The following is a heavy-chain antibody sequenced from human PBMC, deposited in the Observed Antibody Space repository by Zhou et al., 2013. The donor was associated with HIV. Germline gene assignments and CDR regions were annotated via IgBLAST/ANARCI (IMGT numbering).Heavy chain of an antibody. D-gene: IGHD3-16*01. CDR1: GYTFTRYY. V-gene: IGHV1-46*01. CDR2: INPSGGST. CDR3: ARDPHIRAWGVFYWYFDL. Sequence: QVQLVQSGAEVKKPGASVQISCKASGYTFTRYYIHWVRQAPGQGLEWMGIINPSGGSTSYAQKFQGRVTMTRDTSTTTVYMDLSSLRSEDTAVYYCARDPHIRAWGVFYWYFDLWGRGTLVTVSS. J-gene: IGHJ2*01.